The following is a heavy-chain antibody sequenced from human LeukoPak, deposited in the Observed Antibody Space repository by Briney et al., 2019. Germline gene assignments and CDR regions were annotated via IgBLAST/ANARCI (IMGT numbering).Heavy chain of an antibody. J-gene: IGHJ5*02. CDR2: INAGNGNT. V-gene: IGHV1-3*01. CDR3: ARMEIKLVRYWFDP. CDR1: GYTFTSYA. Sequence: ASVKVSCESSGYTFTSYAMHWVRQAPGQRLEWMGWINAGNGNTKYSQKFQGRVTITRDTSASTAYMELSSLRSEDTAVYYCARMEIKLVRYWFDPWGQGTLVTVSS. D-gene: IGHD6-6*01.